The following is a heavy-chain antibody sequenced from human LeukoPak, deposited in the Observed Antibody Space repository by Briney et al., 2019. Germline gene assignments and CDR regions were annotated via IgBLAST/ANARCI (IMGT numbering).Heavy chain of an antibody. J-gene: IGHJ4*02. CDR1: GFTFKDFG. V-gene: IGHV3-30*02. CDR2: IRNVGTDK. D-gene: IGHD4/OR15-4a*01. CDR3: AKGYGESHFDD. Sequence: GGSLRLSCAASGFTFKDFGMHWVRQPPGKGLEWVAFIRNVGTDKYYADSVKGRFTISRDNSRNTLYLQLNSLTVDDMAVYYCAKGYGESHFDDWGQGTRSPSPQ.